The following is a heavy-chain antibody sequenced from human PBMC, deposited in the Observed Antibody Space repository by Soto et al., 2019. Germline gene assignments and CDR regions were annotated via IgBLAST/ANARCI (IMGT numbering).Heavy chain of an antibody. J-gene: IGHJ4*02. CDR1: GFTFSTSV. V-gene: IGHV3-30*03. Sequence: PRLSCVASGFTFSTSVMHWVRQPPGKGLELVALISNDGDEKYYGDSVKGRFTISRDNAKNSLYLQMNSLRAEDTAVYYCSRGPRHLDYWGQGTLVT. CDR2: ISNDGDEK. CDR3: SRGPRHLDY.